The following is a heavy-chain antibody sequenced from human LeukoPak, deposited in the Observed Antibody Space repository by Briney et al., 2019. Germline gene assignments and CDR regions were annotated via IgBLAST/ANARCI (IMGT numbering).Heavy chain of an antibody. CDR2: IYYSGST. V-gene: IGHV4-31*03. J-gene: IGHJ4*02. Sequence: SETLSLTCTVSGGSFSSGGYYWSWIRQHPGTGLEWIGYIYYSGSTYYNPSLKSRVTISVDTSKNQFSLKLSSVTAADTAVYYCARASVYCSSTSCSDYWGQGTLVTVSS. CDR3: ARASVYCSSTSCSDY. CDR1: GGSFSSGGYY. D-gene: IGHD2-2*01.